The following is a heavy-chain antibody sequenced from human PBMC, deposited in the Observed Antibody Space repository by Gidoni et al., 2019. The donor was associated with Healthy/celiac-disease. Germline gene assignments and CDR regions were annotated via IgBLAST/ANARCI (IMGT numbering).Heavy chain of an antibody. CDR1: GFTFSSYS. Sequence: GFTFSSYSMNWVRQAPGKGLEWVSYISSSSSTIYYADSVKGRFTISRDNAKNSLYLQMNSLRAEDTAVYYCARVFKDYDSSGYYYFQHWGQGTLVTVSS. CDR2: ISSSSSTI. CDR3: ARVFKDYDSSGYYYFQH. V-gene: IGHV3-48*01. D-gene: IGHD3-22*01. J-gene: IGHJ1*01.